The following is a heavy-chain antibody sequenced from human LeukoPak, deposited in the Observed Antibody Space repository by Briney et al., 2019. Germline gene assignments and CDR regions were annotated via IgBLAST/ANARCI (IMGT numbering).Heavy chain of an antibody. J-gene: IGHJ4*02. CDR1: GISLSNYA. Sequence: GGSLRLSCVVSGISLSNYAMTWVRQAPGKGLEWVSYISERGGSTTYADSVKGRFTISRDTSLNTLYLQMNNLRAEDTAVYSCAKRGVVIRGLLVIGYHQGAYHYDFWGQGVLVTVSS. D-gene: IGHD3-10*01. CDR2: ISERGGST. V-gene: IGHV3-23*01. CDR3: AKRGVVIRGLLVIGYHQGAYHYDF.